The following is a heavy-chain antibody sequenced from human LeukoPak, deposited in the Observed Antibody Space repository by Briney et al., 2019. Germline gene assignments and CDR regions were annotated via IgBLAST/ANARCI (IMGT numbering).Heavy chain of an antibody. J-gene: IGHJ5*02. V-gene: IGHV4-59*11. D-gene: IGHD3-22*01. CDR2: ISYNGNT. CDR1: GDSINSHY. Sequence: SETLSLTCTVSGDSINSHYWSWIRQPPGKGLEWIGYISYNGNTNYNPSLKSRVTITVDSSKNQFSLKMNSVTAADTAMYYCARGRSITMIVRWFDPWGQGTLVTVSS. CDR3: ARGRSITMIVRWFDP.